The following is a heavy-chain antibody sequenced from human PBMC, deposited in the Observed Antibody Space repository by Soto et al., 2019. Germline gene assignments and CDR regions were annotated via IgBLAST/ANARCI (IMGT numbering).Heavy chain of an antibody. CDR2: IYYSGST. J-gene: IGHJ3*02. CDR3: ARHGCITRLEGGGLLSAFDI. CDR1: AGSTSTYP. V-gene: IGHV4-59*08. Sequence: SETLSLPCTVSAGSTSTYPCIWIRQPPGNGQEWIGYIYYSGSTNYNPSLKSRVTVSVGTSKNQFSLKLTSVTAADAAVYYCARHGCITRLEGGGLLSAFDIWGQGTMVT. D-gene: IGHD2-2*01.